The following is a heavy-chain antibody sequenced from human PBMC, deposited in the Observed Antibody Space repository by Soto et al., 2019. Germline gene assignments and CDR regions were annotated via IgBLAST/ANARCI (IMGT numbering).Heavy chain of an antibody. CDR3: ARERRETAWAGYHFSGMDV. CDR2: IYYSGKT. J-gene: IGHJ6*02. CDR1: GASISSGDDY. V-gene: IGHV4-30-4*01. D-gene: IGHD5-18*01. Sequence: SETLSLTCTVSGASISSGDDYWSWIRRPPGKGLEWIGYIYYSGKTYYNPSLKTRVTISVDTSKNHFSLKLTSVTAADTAVYFCARERRETAWAGYHFSGMDVWGQGTAVTVSS.